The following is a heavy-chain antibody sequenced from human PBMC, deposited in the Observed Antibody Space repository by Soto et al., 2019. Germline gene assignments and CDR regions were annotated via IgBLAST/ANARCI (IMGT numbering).Heavy chain of an antibody. CDR1: GGSFSGYY. Sequence: PSETLSLTCAVYGGSFSGYYWSWIRQPPGKGLEWIGEINHSGSTNYNPSLKSRVTISVDTSKNQFSLKLSSVTAADTAVYYCARGLPTPGPSQYYFDYWGQGTLVTVSS. J-gene: IGHJ4*02. V-gene: IGHV4-34*01. CDR3: ARGLPTPGPSQYYFDY. CDR2: INHSGST. D-gene: IGHD7-27*01.